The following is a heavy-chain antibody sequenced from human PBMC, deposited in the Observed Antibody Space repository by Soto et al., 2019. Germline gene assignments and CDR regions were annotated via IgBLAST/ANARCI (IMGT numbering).Heavy chain of an antibody. CDR3: AKDQEYSLSSGRGAFDI. CDR1: GFTFDDYA. CDR2: ISWNSGSI. Sequence: EVQLVESGGGLVQPGRSLRLSCAASGFTFDDYAIHWVRQSPGKGLEWVSGISWNSGSIAYADSVKGRFTISRDSAKNSLYLQMNSLRPEDTALYYCAKDQEYSLSSGRGAFDIWGQGTMVTVSS. J-gene: IGHJ3*02. D-gene: IGHD6-6*01. V-gene: IGHV3-9*01.